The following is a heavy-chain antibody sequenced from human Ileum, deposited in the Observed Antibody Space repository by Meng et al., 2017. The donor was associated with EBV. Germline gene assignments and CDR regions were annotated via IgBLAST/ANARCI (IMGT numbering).Heavy chain of an antibody. D-gene: IGHD5/OR15-5a*01. Sequence: QLRSEESGPGMVTPSQTLSLTCAVSGGSINTDSYWGWIRQPPGKGLEWIGSIFNNGSAYYNPSLKSRVSISVHTSENYFSLNLRSVTAADTAVYYCARAPSTSSTRTFDYWGQGTLVTVFS. J-gene: IGHJ4*02. V-gene: IGHV4-38-2*01. CDR3: ARAPSTSSTRTFDY. CDR2: IFNNGSA. CDR1: GGSINTDSY.